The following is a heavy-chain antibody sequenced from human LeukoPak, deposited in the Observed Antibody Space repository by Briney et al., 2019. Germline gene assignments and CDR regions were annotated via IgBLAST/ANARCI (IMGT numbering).Heavy chain of an antibody. Sequence: ASVKVSCKASGYTFTSYGISWVRQAPGQGLEWMGWMNPYSANTGYAQTFQGRITITRSTSISTAYMELSNLKSEDTAVYYCARTQQLVLRSPLDPWGQGTLVTVSS. CDR2: MNPYSANT. J-gene: IGHJ5*02. V-gene: IGHV1-8*03. CDR1: GYTFTSYG. CDR3: ARTQQLVLRSPLDP. D-gene: IGHD6-13*01.